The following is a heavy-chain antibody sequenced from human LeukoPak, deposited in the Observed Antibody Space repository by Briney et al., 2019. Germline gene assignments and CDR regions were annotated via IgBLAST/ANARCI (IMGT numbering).Heavy chain of an antibody. D-gene: IGHD3-22*01. CDR2: INPNSGGT. Sequence: ASVKVSCKASGYTFTGYYMHWVRQAPGQGLEWMGWINPNSGGTNYAQKFQGRVTMTRDTSISTAYMELSRLRSDDTAVYYCARDPHFSGYSIPEGDAFDIWGQGTMVTVSS. CDR3: ARDPHFSGYSIPEGDAFDI. V-gene: IGHV1-2*02. CDR1: GYTFTGYY. J-gene: IGHJ3*02.